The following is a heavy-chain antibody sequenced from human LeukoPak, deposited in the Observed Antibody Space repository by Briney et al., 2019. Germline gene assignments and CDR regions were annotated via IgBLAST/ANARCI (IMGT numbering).Heavy chain of an antibody. Sequence: QPGGSLRLSCAASGFTFSSYAMSWVRRAPGKGLEWVSAISGSGGSTYYADSVKGRFTISRDNSKNTLYLQMNSLRAEDTAVYYCAKGGHSVIVVKIDYWGQGTLVTVSS. J-gene: IGHJ4*02. V-gene: IGHV3-23*01. CDR3: AKGGHSVIVVKIDY. CDR2: ISGSGGST. D-gene: IGHD3-22*01. CDR1: GFTFSSYA.